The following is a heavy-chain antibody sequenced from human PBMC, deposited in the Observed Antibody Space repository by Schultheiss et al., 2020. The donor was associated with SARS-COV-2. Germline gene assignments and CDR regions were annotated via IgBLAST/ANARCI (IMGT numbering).Heavy chain of an antibody. CDR2: IYYSGST. D-gene: IGHD2-15*01. Sequence: SETLSLTCTVSGGSISSYYWSWIRQPPGKGLEWIGYIYYSGSTNYNPSLKSRVTISVDTSKNQFSLKLSSVTAADTAVYYCARDTRSEGFDPWGQGTLVTVSS. J-gene: IGHJ5*02. CDR3: ARDTRSEGFDP. V-gene: IGHV4-59*01. CDR1: GGSISSYY.